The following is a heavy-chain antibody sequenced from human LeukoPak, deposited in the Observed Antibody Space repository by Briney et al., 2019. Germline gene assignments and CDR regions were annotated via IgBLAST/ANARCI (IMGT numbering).Heavy chain of an antibody. V-gene: IGHV5-10-1*01. J-gene: IGHJ6*02. D-gene: IGHD3-3*01. Sequence: GESLKISCKGSGYSFSSYWISWVRQMSGRGLEWMGRIDPNDSYSKYRPSFQGHVTFSADKSISTAYLQWSSLEASDTAMYCCARHEALGDFWSGLGVWGQGTTVTVSS. CDR2: IDPNDSYS. CDR3: ARHEALGDFWSGLGV. CDR1: GYSFSSYW.